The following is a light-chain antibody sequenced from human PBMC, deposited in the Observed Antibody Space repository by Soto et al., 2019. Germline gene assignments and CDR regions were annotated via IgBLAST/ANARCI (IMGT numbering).Light chain of an antibody. Sequence: DIQMTQSPSSVSASVGYRFTITCRASQGISSWLSWYQQKPGKAPKLLIYAASSLQSGVPSRFSGSGSGTDFTLTITSLQSEDFATYYCQHAKSFPVTFGQGTRRENK. CDR1: QGISSW. J-gene: IGKJ5*01. CDR2: AAS. V-gene: IGKV1D-12*01. CDR3: QHAKSFPVT.